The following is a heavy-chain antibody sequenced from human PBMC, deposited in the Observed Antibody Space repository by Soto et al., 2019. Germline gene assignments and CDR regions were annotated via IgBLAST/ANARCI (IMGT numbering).Heavy chain of an antibody. CDR1: GFIFSQYS. CDR3: ARVHRSSYHYFNY. J-gene: IGHJ4*02. CDR2: ISSTGALM. V-gene: IGHV3-21*01. D-gene: IGHD6-13*01. Sequence: PGGSLRLSCAASGFIFSQYSMNWVRQAPGKGLEWVSSISSTGALMYYADSVKGRFSISRDDSKSTLYLQMSSLRAEDTAVYYCARVHRSSYHYFNYWGQGTLVSVSS.